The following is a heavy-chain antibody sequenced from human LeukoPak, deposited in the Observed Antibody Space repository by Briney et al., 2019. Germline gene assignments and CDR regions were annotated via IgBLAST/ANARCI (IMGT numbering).Heavy chain of an antibody. V-gene: IGHV3-30*04. CDR2: ISYDGSNK. J-gene: IGHJ5*02. CDR1: GFTFSSYA. CDR3: TKERGGGGRRINLMVGGYGP. D-gene: IGHD3-22*01. Sequence: PGRSLRLSCAASGFTFSSYAMHWVRQAPGKGLEWVAVISYDGSNKYYADSVKGRFTISRDNSKNTLYLQMNSLRAEDTAVYYCTKERGGGGRRINLMVGGYGPWGQGTQVTVSS.